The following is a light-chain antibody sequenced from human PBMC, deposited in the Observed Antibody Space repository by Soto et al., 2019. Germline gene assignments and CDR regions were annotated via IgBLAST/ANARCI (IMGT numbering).Light chain of an antibody. CDR2: GAS. J-gene: IGKJ2*01. CDR1: QSVSSSY. Sequence: THAPGTLSLSPGERATLSRRASQSVSSSYLAWYQQKPSQAPTLLIYGASTRATGIPDRFSGSGSGTDFTLTISRLEPEDFAVYYCQQYGSSPLYTFGQGTK. CDR3: QQYGSSPLYT. V-gene: IGKV3-20*01.